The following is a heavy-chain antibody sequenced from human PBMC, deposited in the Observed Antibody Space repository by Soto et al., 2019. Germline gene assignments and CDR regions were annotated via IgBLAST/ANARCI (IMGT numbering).Heavy chain of an antibody. J-gene: IGHJ4*02. Sequence: SETLSLTCTVSGGSISSYYWSWIRQPPGKGLEWIGYIYYSESTNYSPSLKSRVTISVDTSKNQVSLKLSSVTAADTAVYYCARARRYCSGGSCYMYYFDYWGQGTLVTVPS. CDR3: ARARRYCSGGSCYMYYFDY. D-gene: IGHD2-15*01. CDR2: IYYSEST. CDR1: GGSISSYY. V-gene: IGHV4-59*01.